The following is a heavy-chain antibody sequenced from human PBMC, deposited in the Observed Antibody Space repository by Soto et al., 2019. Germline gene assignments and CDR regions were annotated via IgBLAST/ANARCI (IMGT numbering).Heavy chain of an antibody. Sequence: DGQLVESGGGLVQPGGSLRLSCVVSGFTVTTNSMSWVRQAPGKGLEWVSIIYSGGSTYYADSVKGRFTISRDNSKNMWYLKMNSLRAEDTAVYYCAREATMGRLVVMTGYWGQGTLVTVSS. CDR1: GFTVTTNS. CDR2: IYSGGST. CDR3: AREATMGRLVVMTGY. J-gene: IGHJ4*02. V-gene: IGHV3-66*01. D-gene: IGHD3-22*01.